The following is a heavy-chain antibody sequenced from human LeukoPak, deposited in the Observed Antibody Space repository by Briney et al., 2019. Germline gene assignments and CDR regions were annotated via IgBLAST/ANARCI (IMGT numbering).Heavy chain of an antibody. Sequence: AGESLRLSCAASGFTFSSYWMHWVRQAPGKGLVWVSRINSDGSYTNYADSVKGRFTISRDNAENTLYLQMNSLRAEDTAVYYCTNSRYSGSYYDYWGQGTLVTVSS. D-gene: IGHD1-26*01. V-gene: IGHV3-74*01. J-gene: IGHJ4*02. CDR2: INSDGSYT. CDR3: TNSRYSGSYYDY. CDR1: GFTFSSYW.